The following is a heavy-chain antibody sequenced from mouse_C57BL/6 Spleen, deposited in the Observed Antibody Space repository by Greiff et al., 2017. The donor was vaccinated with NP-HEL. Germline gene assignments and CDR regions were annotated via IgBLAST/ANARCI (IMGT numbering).Heavy chain of an antibody. CDR3: ARDASPDYYGSSYDYAMDY. Sequence: EVHLVESGGGLVQSGRSLRLSCATSGFTFSDFYMEWVRQAPGKGLEWIAASRNKANDYTTEYSASVKGRFLVSRDTSQSILYLQMNALRAEDTAIYYCARDASPDYYGSSYDYAMDYWGQGTSVTVSS. CDR2: SRNKANDYTT. CDR1: GFTFSDFY. D-gene: IGHD1-1*01. V-gene: IGHV7-1*01. J-gene: IGHJ4*01.